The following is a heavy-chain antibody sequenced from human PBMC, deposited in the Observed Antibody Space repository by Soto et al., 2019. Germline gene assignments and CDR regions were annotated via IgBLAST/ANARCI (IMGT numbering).Heavy chain of an antibody. J-gene: IGHJ4*02. CDR1: GFSLYTSGVG. Sequence: QIALEESGPTRVKPTQTLAVTCTFSGFSLYTSGVGVGWIRQPPGKALECLAVIYCDDDKRYSTSPKSTLTITKDTSKSPVVLTMTNMDPVDTATSYCAHSALYSGSDWDWCYFDYWGQGTLVTVSS. V-gene: IGHV2-5*02. CDR3: AHSALYSGSDWDWCYFDY. D-gene: IGHD1-26*01. CDR2: IYCDDDK.